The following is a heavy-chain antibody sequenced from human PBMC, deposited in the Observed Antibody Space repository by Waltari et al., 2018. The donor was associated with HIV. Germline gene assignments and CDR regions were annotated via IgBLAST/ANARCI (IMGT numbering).Heavy chain of an antibody. CDR3: VHIGGGMGTVRLGYYFDY. J-gene: IGHJ4*02. CDR2: MYHSGRT. CDR1: GGSLSANH. D-gene: IGHD1-1*01. Sequence: QVQLQQWGAGLLKPSETLSLTCAIYGGSLSANHWSWIRQSPGKGLELIGEMYHSGRTNYRTTYNPSLESRVFMSADPSKKQLSLKLTAVTAADTAMYYCVHIGGGMGTVRLGYYFDYWGQGTLVTVSS. V-gene: IGHV4-34*02.